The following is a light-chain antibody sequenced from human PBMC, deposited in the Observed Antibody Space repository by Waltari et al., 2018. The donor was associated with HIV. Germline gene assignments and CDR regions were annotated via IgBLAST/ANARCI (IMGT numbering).Light chain of an antibody. CDR3: QVWDFRSDEVI. Sequence: SYMLTQSPSVSVAPGKTAAITCGGNDIGSKRVHWYQHKSGQAPVLIIYDDDDRPSGIPELFSGSNSANTATLTITRVEAGDEADYFCQVWDFRSDEVIFGGGTKMTVL. CDR2: DDD. CDR1: DIGSKR. J-gene: IGLJ2*01. V-gene: IGLV3-21*04.